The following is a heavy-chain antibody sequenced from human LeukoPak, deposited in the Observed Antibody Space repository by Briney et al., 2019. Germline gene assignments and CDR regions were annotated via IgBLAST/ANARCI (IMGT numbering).Heavy chain of an antibody. D-gene: IGHD3-22*01. CDR1: GVSITTYSHN. V-gene: IGHV4-39*01. CDR3: ARRYEGSGYAYDY. Sequence: SEPLSLTCTVSGVSITTYSHNYDWIRQPPGEGLEWIGGFHFSGAINCNPSLKSRVTIFVDTSKKQISLRLNSVTAADTAVYYCARRYEGSGYAYDYWGQGILVTVSS. J-gene: IGHJ4*02. CDR2: FHFSGAI.